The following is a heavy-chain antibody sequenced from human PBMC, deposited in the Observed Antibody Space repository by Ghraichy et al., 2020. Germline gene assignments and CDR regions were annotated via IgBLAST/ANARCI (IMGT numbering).Heavy chain of an antibody. J-gene: IGHJ5*02. CDR1: GGSITSDY. V-gene: IGHV4-59*08. CDR2: ILHTGYP. Sequence: SETLSLTCNVSGGSITSDYWTWIRQPPGKGLEWIGYILHTGYPNYNPSLESRVTISIDTSKKYFSLNLKSMTAADTAVYYCARRVLSRGVIWLDPWGPGILVTVSS. CDR3: ARRVLSRGVIWLDP. D-gene: IGHD3-10*01.